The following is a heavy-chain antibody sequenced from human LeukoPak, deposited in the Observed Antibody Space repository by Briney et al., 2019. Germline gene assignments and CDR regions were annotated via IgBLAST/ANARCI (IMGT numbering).Heavy chain of an antibody. D-gene: IGHD5-18*01. V-gene: IGHV3-23*01. Sequence: GGSLRLSCAASGFTLSNYAMSWVRQAPGKGLEGVSTITGSGGRTYYADSVKGRFTISRDNSKNTLYLQMNSLRAEDTAVYYCAKDRLVNTAMVTWGQGTLVTVSS. CDR2: ITGSGGRT. CDR3: AKDRLVNTAMVT. CDR1: GFTLSNYA. J-gene: IGHJ4*02.